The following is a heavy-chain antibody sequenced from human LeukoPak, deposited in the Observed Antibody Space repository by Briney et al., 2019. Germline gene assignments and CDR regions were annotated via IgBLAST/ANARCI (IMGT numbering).Heavy chain of an antibody. D-gene: IGHD2-15*01. CDR3: ARDDCSDGTCFSKDAFDI. J-gene: IGHJ3*02. CDR2: ICNSGGTV. V-gene: IGHV3-48*03. Sequence: GGSLRLSCVGSGFPFSSHEKRWVRQSPGKGVEGLSYICNSGGTVVYAGSVKGRFTISRDNAKNSVYLKLNSLRAEDTAVYYCARDDCSDGTCFSKDAFDIWGQGTKVTVS. CDR1: GFPFSSHE.